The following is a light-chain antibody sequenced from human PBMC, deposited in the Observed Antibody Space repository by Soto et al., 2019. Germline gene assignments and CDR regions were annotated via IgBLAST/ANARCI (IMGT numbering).Light chain of an antibody. J-gene: IGKJ1*01. CDR3: QQYNNWPPKWT. CDR2: GAS. Sequence: EIVMTQSPATLSVSPGERATLSCRASQSVSSNLAWYQQKPGQAPRLLIYGASTRATGIPARFSGSGSGTEFTLTISSLQSEDFAVYSCQQYNNWPPKWTFGQGTKV. CDR1: QSVSSN. V-gene: IGKV3-15*01.